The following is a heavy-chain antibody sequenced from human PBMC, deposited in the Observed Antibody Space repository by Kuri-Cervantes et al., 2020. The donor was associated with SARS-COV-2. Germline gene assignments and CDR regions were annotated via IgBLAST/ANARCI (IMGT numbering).Heavy chain of an antibody. CDR1: GYTFTGYY. J-gene: IGHJ3*02. D-gene: IGHD3-16*01. CDR3: ARGPSWGYFWGIYGGGWDTFDS. V-gene: IGHV1-2*04. CDR2: INPNSGGT. Sequence: ASVKVSCKASGYTFTGYYMHWVRQAPGQGLEWMGWINPNSGGTNSAQKFQGWVIMTRDTSISTASMELSRLRWDDPAVYYCARGPSWGYFWGIYGGGWDTFDSWGQGTMVTVSS.